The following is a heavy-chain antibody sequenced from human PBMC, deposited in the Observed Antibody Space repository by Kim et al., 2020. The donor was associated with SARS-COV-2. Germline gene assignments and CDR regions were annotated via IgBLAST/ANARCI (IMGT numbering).Heavy chain of an antibody. Sequence: YYAGSVKGRITISRDNAKNSLYRQMNSLRAEDTAVYYCARSPRGVIVFDYWGQGTLVTVSS. J-gene: IGHJ4*02. V-gene: IGHV3-11*04. CDR3: ARSPRGVIVFDY. D-gene: IGHD3-10*01.